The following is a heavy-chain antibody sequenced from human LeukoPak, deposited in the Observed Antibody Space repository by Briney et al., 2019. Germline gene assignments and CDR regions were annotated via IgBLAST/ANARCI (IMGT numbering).Heavy chain of an antibody. CDR2: IYYSGST. J-gene: IGHJ6*03. V-gene: IGHV4-59*01. Sequence: SETLSLTCTVSGGSMSSYYWSWIRQPPGKGLEWIGYIYYSGSTNYNPSLKSRVTISVDTSKNQFSLKLSSVTAADTAVYYCASDAGIAARYYYMDVWGKGTTVTVSS. CDR3: ASDAGIAARYYYMDV. CDR1: GGSMSSYY. D-gene: IGHD6-6*01.